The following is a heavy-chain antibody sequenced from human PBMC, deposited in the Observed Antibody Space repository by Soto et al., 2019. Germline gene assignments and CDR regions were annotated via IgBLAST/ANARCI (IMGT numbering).Heavy chain of an antibody. D-gene: IGHD2-2*01. J-gene: IGHJ4*02. V-gene: IGHV3-15*01. CDR3: ATVYCATTSCYAPFDY. CDR1: GFTFSNAW. CDR2: IKTNSDGGTV. Sequence: DLEESGGGLVKAGGSLRLSCAASGFTFSNAWMSWVRQAPGKGLEWIGRIKTNSDGGTVDYASPVKGRFTISRDDSKSMLYLDLNSLKTEDTGVYFCATVYCATTSCYAPFDYWGKGTLVTVSS.